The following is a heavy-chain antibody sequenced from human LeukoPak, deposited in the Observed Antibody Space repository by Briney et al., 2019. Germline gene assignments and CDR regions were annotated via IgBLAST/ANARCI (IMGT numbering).Heavy chain of an antibody. CDR2: IYHSGST. CDR3: ASGLRLGELSLGY. J-gene: IGHJ4*02. CDR1: GYSISSGYY. Sequence: TSETLSLTCTVSGYSISSGYYWGWIRQPPGKGLEWIGSIYHSGSTYYNPSLKSRVTISVDTSKNQFSLKLSSVTAADTAVYYCASGLRLGELSLGYWGQGTLVTVSS. D-gene: IGHD3-16*02. V-gene: IGHV4-38-2*02.